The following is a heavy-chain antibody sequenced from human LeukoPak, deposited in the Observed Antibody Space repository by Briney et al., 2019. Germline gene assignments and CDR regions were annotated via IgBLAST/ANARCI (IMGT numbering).Heavy chain of an antibody. D-gene: IGHD6-19*01. CDR2: TYYRSKWYT. V-gene: IGHV6-1*01. Sequence: SQTLSLTCAISGDSVSSNNGAWNWIRQSPSRGLEWLGRTYYRSKWYTDYAVPMKGRISINPDTSKNQFSLQVNSVTPEDTAIYYCARDLGTSGWYTFDYWGQGTLVTVSS. J-gene: IGHJ4*02. CDR3: ARDLGTSGWYTFDY. CDR1: GDSVSSNNGA.